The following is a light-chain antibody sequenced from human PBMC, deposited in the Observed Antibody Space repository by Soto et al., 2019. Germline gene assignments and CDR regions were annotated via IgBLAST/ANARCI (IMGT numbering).Light chain of an antibody. CDR1: QTVGTS. Sequence: EIVLTQSPATLSVSPGERATLTCRASQTVGTSLAWYQQKPGQAPRLLIYVASTRAPGLPSRFSGSGSGTEFALTLSSLQSEDFAVYYCQQHHAWPLTFGGGTKVEIK. CDR2: VAS. CDR3: QQHHAWPLT. V-gene: IGKV3-15*01. J-gene: IGKJ4*01.